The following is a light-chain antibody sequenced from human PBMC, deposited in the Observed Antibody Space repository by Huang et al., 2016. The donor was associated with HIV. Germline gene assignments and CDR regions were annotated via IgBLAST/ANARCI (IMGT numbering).Light chain of an antibody. CDR2: ATS. V-gene: IGKV1-27*01. CDR1: QDINNY. J-gene: IGKJ2*01. Sequence: DIQMTQSPSSLSASVGDRVTITCRASQDINNYLDGYQQKPGKVPKLLIYATSTLQSGCPSRFGGSGSGTDFTRTISSLQPEDVATDYCQKYDSAPHTFGQGTKLEIK. CDR3: QKYDSAPHT.